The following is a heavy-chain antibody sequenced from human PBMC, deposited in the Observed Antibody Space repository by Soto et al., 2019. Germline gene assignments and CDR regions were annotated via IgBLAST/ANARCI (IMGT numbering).Heavy chain of an antibody. Sequence: GGSLRLSCTASGFTFTTYDMNWVRQAPGKGLEWVSGISASGTRAYYADSVKGRFTISRDNSKNTLYLQMNSLSAEDTAVYYCANRPRYYNLDVWGLGTTVTVSS. J-gene: IGHJ6*02. CDR1: GFTFTTYD. CDR3: ANRPRYYNLDV. D-gene: IGHD3-3*01. CDR2: ISASGTRA. V-gene: IGHV3-23*01.